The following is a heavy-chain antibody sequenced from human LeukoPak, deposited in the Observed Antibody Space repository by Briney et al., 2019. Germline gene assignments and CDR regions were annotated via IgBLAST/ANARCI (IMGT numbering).Heavy chain of an antibody. V-gene: IGHV3-7*01. D-gene: IGHD3-16*02. J-gene: IGHJ4*02. CDR2: IKDDGSAQ. CDR1: GFTFGAYW. CDR3: ARHIVGEQNFDY. Sequence: GGSLRLLCAASGFTFGAYWMSWFRQAPGKGPEWVASIKDDGSAQFYVDSLEGRFTISRDNAKNTLYLQMDTMRVEDTAVYYCARHIVGEQNFDYWSQGTLATVSS.